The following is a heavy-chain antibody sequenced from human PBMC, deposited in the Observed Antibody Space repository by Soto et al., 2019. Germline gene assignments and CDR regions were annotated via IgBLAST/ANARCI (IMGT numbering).Heavy chain of an antibody. CDR3: ARAYYDNSGYPLGGMDV. V-gene: IGHV3-13*01. J-gene: IGHJ6*02. D-gene: IGHD3-22*01. CDR1: GFNLSAHD. Sequence: GGSLRLSCAASGFNLSAHDMHWVRQVKGKGLEWVSALGVAGNTFESASVKGRFTISRENAKNSMYLQMKSLRAGDTAVYYCARAYYDNSGYPLGGMDVWGQGTMVTVSS. CDR2: LGVAGNT.